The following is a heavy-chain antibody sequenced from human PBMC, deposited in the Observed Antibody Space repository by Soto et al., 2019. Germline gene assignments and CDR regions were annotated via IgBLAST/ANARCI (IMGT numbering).Heavy chain of an antibody. CDR2: IYYSRST. J-gene: IGHJ4*02. CDR1: RGSLSRGSSY. Sequence: PSETLSLTCTVSRGSLSRGSSYCTWIRQYPGKGLEWIGYIYYSRSTYYNPSLKSRVTISVDTSKSQFSLRLSSVTAADMAVYYCATSVGAGQSLFDSWGQGMLVTVSS. V-gene: IGHV4-31*03. D-gene: IGHD6-13*01. CDR3: ATSVGAGQSLFDS.